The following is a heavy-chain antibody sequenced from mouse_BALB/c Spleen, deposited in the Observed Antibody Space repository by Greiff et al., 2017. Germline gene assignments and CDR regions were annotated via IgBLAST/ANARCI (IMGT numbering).Heavy chain of an antibody. Sequence: VQLQQSGPGLVAPSQSLSITCTVSGFSLTGYGVNWVRQPPGKGLEWLGMIWGDGSTDYNSALKSRLSISKDNSKSQVFLKMNSLQTDDTARYYCARAVYRDDGAWLAYWGQGTLVSGSA. CDR2: IWGDGST. V-gene: IGHV2-6-7*01. J-gene: IGHJ3*01. CDR1: GFSLTGYG. CDR3: ARAVYRDDGAWLAY. D-gene: IGHD2-12*01.